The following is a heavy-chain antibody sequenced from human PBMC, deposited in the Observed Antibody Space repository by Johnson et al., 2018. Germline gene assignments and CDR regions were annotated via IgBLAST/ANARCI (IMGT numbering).Heavy chain of an antibody. V-gene: IGHV3-74*01. D-gene: IGHD6-19*01. Sequence: VQLREAGGGLVQPGGSLRLSCAASGFTFTDYWMHWVRQAPGKGLVWVSRINSDGGGTIYADSVKGRVTMSRDNAKNTLYLQRNSLRTEDTAFYYCAKDKDSSVLLYEGGGNSYDYGMDVWGKGTTVTVSS. CDR2: INSDGGGT. CDR3: AKDKDSSVLLYEGGGNSYDYGMDV. J-gene: IGHJ6*04. CDR1: GFTFTDYW.